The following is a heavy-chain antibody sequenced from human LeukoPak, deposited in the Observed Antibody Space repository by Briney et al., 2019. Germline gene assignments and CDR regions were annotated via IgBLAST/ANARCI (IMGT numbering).Heavy chain of an antibody. Sequence: ASVKVSCKAPGYTFTDYYMHWVRQAPGQGLEWMGWINPKSGGTNYAQKFQGRVTMTRDTSISTAYMELSRLRSDDTAVYYCARYSYYYYYMDVWGKGTTVTVSS. CDR1: GYTFTDYY. CDR2: INPKSGGT. V-gene: IGHV1-2*02. CDR3: ARYSYYYYYMDV. J-gene: IGHJ6*03.